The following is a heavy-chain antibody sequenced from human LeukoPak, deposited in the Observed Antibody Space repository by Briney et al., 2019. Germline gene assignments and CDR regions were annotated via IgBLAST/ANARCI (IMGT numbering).Heavy chain of an antibody. J-gene: IGHJ4*02. CDR3: ARGGKDGYNNYFFDS. V-gene: IGHV4-31*03. Sequence: SQTLSLTCTASGGSISSGGYYWSWIRQHPGKGLEWIGYIYYSGSTYYNPSLKSRVTISVDTSKSQFSLRLRSVTAADTAVYYCARGGKDGYNNYFFDSWGQGALVTVSS. CDR1: GGSISSGGYY. D-gene: IGHD5-24*01. CDR2: IYYSGST.